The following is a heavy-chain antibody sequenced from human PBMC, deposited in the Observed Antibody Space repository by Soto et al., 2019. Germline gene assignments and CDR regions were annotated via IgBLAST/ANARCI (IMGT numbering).Heavy chain of an antibody. J-gene: IGHJ4*02. CDR3: ARASGGSVIVVVDY. CDR1: GFTFSSYA. D-gene: IGHD3-22*01. CDR2: ISYDGSNK. V-gene: IGHV3-30-3*01. Sequence: GGSLRLSCAASGFTFSSYAMHWVRQAPGKGLEWVAVISYDGSNKYYADSVKGRFTISRDNSKNTLYLQMNSLRAEDTAVYYCARASGGSVIVVVDYWGQGTLVTVSS.